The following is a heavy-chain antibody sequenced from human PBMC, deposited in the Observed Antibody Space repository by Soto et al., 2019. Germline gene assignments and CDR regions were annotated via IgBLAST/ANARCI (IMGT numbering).Heavy chain of an antibody. J-gene: IGHJ5*02. CDR3: AHTIFGVVTNWFDP. Sequence: SVKVSCKASGGTFSSYAISWVRQAPGQGLEWMGGIIPIFGTANYAQKFQGRVTITADESTSTAYMELSSLRSEDTAVYYCAHTIFGVVTNWFDPWGQGTLVTVS. CDR2: IIPIFGTA. V-gene: IGHV1-69*13. CDR1: GGTFSSYA. D-gene: IGHD3-3*01.